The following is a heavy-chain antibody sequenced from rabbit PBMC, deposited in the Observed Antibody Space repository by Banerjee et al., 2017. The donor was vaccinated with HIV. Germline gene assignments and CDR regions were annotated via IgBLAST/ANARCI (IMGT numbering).Heavy chain of an antibody. V-gene: IGHV1S47*01. CDR1: GFDFISNA. CDR2: IYAGNAVT. Sequence: EESGGGLVQPEGSLTLTCKASGFDFISNAMCWVRQAPGKGLELIACIYAGNAVTWYASWVNGRFAIARTSSTTVTLQVTSLTAADTAAYFCARVGAWTLIGAVFIPAYFNFWGPGTLVTVS. J-gene: IGHJ4*01. CDR3: ARVGAWTLIGAVFIPAYFNF. D-gene: IGHD5-1*01.